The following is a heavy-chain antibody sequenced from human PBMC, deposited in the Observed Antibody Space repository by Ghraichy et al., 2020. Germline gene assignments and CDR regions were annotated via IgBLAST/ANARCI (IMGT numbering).Heavy chain of an antibody. V-gene: IGHV3-7*01. J-gene: IGHJ4*02. D-gene: IGHD4-17*01. CDR2: MKQDGSEK. CDR3: ARAGYGVPFDS. Sequence: GGSLRLSCSASGFSFNIYWMNWIRQAPGKGLEWLANMKQDGSEKYYADSVKGRFTISRDNAKNSLYLQMNSLRADDTALYYCARAGYGVPFDSWGKGTLVIVSS. CDR1: GFSFNIYW.